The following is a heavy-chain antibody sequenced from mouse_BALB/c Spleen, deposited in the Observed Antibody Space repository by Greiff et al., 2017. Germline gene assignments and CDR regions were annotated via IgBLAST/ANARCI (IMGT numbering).Heavy chain of an antibody. J-gene: IGHJ4*01. Sequence: VQLQQSGAELVKPGASVKLSCTASGFNIKDTYMHWVKQRPEQGLEWIGRIDPANGNTKYDPKFQGKATITADTSSNTAYLQLSSLTSEDTAFYYCARYDYSYAMDYWGQGTSVTVSS. V-gene: IGHV14-3*02. CDR1: GFNIKDTY. D-gene: IGHD2-4*01. CDR2: IDPANGNT. CDR3: ARYDYSYAMDY.